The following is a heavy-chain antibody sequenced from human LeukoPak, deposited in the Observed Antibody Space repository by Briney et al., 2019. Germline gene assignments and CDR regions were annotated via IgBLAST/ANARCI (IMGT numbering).Heavy chain of an antibody. D-gene: IGHD2-2*01. CDR2: ISYDGSNK. V-gene: IGHV3-30*03. CDR3: ARDGVINCSSTSCPHYYYYGMDV. CDR1: GFTFSSYG. Sequence: GGSLRLSCAASGFTFSSYGMHWVRQAPGKGLEWVAVISYDGSNKYYADSVKGRFTISRDNSKNTLYLQMNSLRAEDTAVYYCARDGVINCSSTSCPHYYYYGMDVWGQGTTVTVSS. J-gene: IGHJ6*02.